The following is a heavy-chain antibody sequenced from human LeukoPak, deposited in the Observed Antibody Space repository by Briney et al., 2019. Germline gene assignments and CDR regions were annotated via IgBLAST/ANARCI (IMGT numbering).Heavy chain of an antibody. D-gene: IGHD2-15*01. J-gene: IGHJ4*02. CDR2: ISYDGSNK. V-gene: IGHV3-30*07. CDR1: GFTFSSYA. Sequence: PGRSLRLSCAASGFTFSSYAMHWVRQAPGKGLEWVAVISYDGSNKYYADSVKGRFTISRDNSKNTLYLQMNSLRAEDTAVYYCARVGSSWYFGGDGIFDSWGQGTLVTVSS. CDR3: ARVGSSWYFGGDGIFDS.